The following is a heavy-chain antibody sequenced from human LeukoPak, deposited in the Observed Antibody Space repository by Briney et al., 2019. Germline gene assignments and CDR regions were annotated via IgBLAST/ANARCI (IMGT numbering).Heavy chain of an antibody. CDR2: ISSSSSYT. J-gene: IGHJ4*02. CDR1: AFTFSDYY. D-gene: IGHD5-18*01. CDR3: ARDSHVDTAINFDY. V-gene: IGHV3-11*06. Sequence: GGSLRLSCAASAFTFSDYYMSWIRQAPGKGLEWVSYISSSSSYTNYADSVKGRFTISRDNAKNSLYLQMNSLRAEDTAVYYCARDSHVDTAINFDYWGQGTLVTVSS.